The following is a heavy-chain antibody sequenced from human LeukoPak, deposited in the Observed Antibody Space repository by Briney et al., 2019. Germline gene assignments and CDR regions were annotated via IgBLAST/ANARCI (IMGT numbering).Heavy chain of an antibody. CDR1: GYTFTSYD. D-gene: IGHD2-2*01. CDR3: ARRRGVPAAKNRYNWLDP. Sequence: ASVKVSCKASGYTFTSYDINWVRQATGQGLEWMGWMNPNSGNTGYAQKFQGRITMTRNTSISTAYMELSSLRSEDTAVYYCARRRGVPAAKNRYNWLDPWGQGTLVTVSS. CDR2: MNPNSGNT. V-gene: IGHV1-8*01. J-gene: IGHJ5*02.